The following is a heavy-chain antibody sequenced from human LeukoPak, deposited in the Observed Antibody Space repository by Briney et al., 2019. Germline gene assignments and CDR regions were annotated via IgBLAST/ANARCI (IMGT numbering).Heavy chain of an antibody. CDR2: IRYDGSNK. CDR3: AKDRGDSYENYFDY. CDR1: GFNFSNYV. J-gene: IGHJ4*02. Sequence: QSGGALRLSCTASGFNFSNYVMHWVRQAPGKGLEWVAFIRYDGSNKYYADSVKGRFTISRDNSKNTLYLQMNSLRAEDTAVYYCAKDRGDSYENYFDYWGQGTLVTVSS. D-gene: IGHD5-18*01. V-gene: IGHV3-30*02.